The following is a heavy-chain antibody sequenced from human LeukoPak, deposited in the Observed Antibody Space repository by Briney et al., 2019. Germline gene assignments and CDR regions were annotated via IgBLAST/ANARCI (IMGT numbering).Heavy chain of an antibody. CDR3: IRVPY. Sequence: PGGSLRLSCAVSGFTFNKYYIHWVRQAPGKGLVWVSRISSDGSNTNYADSVKGRFTISRDNAKNTLYLQMNSLRAEDTAVYYCIRVPYWGQGALVTVSS. CDR1: GFTFNKYY. J-gene: IGHJ4*02. V-gene: IGHV3-74*01. CDR2: ISSDGSNT.